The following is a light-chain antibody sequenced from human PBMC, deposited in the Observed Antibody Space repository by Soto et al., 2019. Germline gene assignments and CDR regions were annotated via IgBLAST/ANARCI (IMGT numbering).Light chain of an antibody. CDR3: QSYDSSLSGDV. J-gene: IGLJ1*01. CDR2: ENN. V-gene: IGLV1-40*01. CDR1: SSNIGAGYE. Sequence: QSVLTQPPSVSEAPGQRVTISCTGSSSNIGAGYEAHWYQQVPGTAPKLLIYENNNRPSGVPDRVSGSKSGTSASLAITGLQAEDEAEYYCQSYDSSLSGDVFGTGTKVTVL.